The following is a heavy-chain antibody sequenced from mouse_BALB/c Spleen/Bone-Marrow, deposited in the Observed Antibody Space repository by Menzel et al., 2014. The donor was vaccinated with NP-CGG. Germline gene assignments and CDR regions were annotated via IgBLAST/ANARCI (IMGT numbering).Heavy chain of an antibody. CDR2: IYPGDGDT. V-gene: IGHV1-80*01. CDR3: AFGNYDFDY. D-gene: IGHD2-1*01. CDR1: GYAFSSYW. Sequence: VELVESGAELVRPGSSVEISCKASGYAFSSYWMNWVKQRPGQGLEWIGQIYPGDGDTNYSGKFKGKATLTADESSSTAYMQLSSLTSEDSAVYFCAFGNYDFDYWGQGTTLTVSS. J-gene: IGHJ2*01.